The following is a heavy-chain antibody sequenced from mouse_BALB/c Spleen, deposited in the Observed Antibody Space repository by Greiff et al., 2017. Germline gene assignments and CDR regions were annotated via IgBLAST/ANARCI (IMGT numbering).Heavy chain of an antibody. D-gene: IGHD5-5*01. J-gene: IGHJ2*01. V-gene: IGHV5-6-4*01. CDR1: GFTFSSYT. Sequence: EVKLMESGGGLVKPGGSLKLSCAASGFTFSSYTMSWVRQTPEKRLEWVATISSGGSYTYYPDSVKGRFTISRDNAKNTLYLQMSSLKSEDTAMYYCTRDGDYLYYFDYWGQGTTLTVSS. CDR3: TRDGDYLYYFDY. CDR2: ISSGGSYT.